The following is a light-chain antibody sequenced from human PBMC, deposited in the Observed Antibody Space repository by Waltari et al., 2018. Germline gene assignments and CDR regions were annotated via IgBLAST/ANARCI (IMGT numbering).Light chain of an antibody. V-gene: IGKV1-33*01. CDR3: QQYDNLPLT. J-gene: IGKJ4*01. CDR2: HAS. CDR1: QDIRNY. Sequence: DIQMTQSPSSLSASVGDRVTITCQASQDIRNYLNWYQQKLGKAPKLLIYHASNLEAGVPSRFSGSGSGTDFTFTINSLQPEDMATYYCQQYDNLPLTFGGGTKVENK.